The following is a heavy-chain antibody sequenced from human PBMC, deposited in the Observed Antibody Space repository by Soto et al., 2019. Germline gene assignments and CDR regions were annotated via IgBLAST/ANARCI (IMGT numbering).Heavy chain of an antibody. V-gene: IGHV3-23*01. CDR3: ARRRSGWYFDY. CDR1: GFTFSSYA. CDR2: ISGSGGST. J-gene: IGHJ4*02. D-gene: IGHD6-19*01. Sequence: EVQLLESGGGLVQPGGSLRLSCAASGFTFSSYAMSWVRQAPGQGLEWVSAISGSGGSTYYADSVKGRFTISRDNSQNTLYLPMNSLRAEDTAVYYCARRRSGWYFDYWGQGTLVTVSS.